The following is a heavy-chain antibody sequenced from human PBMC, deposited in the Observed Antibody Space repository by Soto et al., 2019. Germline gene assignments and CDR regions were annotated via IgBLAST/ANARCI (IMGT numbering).Heavy chain of an antibody. Sequence: ASVKVSCKAPRDTFTSYYINWVRQAPGQGLEWMGVINPHGGSTAYAQKFKGRVTLTRDTSASTVYMEVSSLTSEDTAMYYCARSSGGNFGIIIEGTNWFAHWGQGTRVTVSS. V-gene: IGHV1-46*01. D-gene: IGHD3-16*01. CDR3: ARSSGGNFGIIIEGTNWFAH. J-gene: IGHJ5*02. CDR1: RDTFTSYY. CDR2: INPHGGST.